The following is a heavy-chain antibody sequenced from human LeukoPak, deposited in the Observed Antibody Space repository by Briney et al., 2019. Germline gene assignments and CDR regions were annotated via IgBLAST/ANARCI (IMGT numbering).Heavy chain of an antibody. Sequence: SVKVSCKASGGTFSSYAISWVLQAPGQGLEWMGRIIPIFGTANYAQKFQGRVTITTDESTSTAYMELSSLRSEDTAVYYCAMTTVTTLKAPFDYWGQGTLVTVSS. J-gene: IGHJ4*02. CDR1: GGTFSSYA. CDR2: IIPIFGTA. CDR3: AMTTVTTLKAPFDY. V-gene: IGHV1-69*05. D-gene: IGHD4-17*01.